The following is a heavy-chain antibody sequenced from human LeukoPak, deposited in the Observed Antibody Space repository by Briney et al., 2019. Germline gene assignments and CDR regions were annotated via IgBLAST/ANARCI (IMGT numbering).Heavy chain of an antibody. CDR2: ISYDGSNK. J-gene: IGHJ4*02. Sequence: PGGSLRLSCAASGFTFSSYAMHWVRQAPGKGLEWVAVISYDGSNKYYADSVKGRFTISRDNSKNTLYLQMNSLRAEDTAVYYCARVLRILADENYFDYWGQGTLVTVSS. CDR1: GFTFSSYA. D-gene: IGHD3-3*01. CDR3: ARVLRILADENYFDY. V-gene: IGHV3-30*04.